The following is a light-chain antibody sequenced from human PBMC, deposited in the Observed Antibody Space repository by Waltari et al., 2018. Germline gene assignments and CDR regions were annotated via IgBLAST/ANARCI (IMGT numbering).Light chain of an antibody. CDR2: SND. Sequence: QSVLTQPPSASGTPGQRVTISCSGSNSNVRLNPVTWYPHLPGAAPEVLIHSNDQRPSGVPDRISGSKSGTSASLAISGLQSEDEAHYYCAAWDDSLRAVVFGGGTKVTVL. V-gene: IGLV1-44*01. CDR1: NSNVRLNP. CDR3: AAWDDSLRAVV. J-gene: IGLJ2*01.